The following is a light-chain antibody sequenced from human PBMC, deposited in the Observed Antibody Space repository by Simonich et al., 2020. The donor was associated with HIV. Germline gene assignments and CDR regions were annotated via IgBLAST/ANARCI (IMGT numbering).Light chain of an antibody. Sequence: TQSPSTLSASVGDRVTITCRASQSISSWLAWYQQKPGQAPRLLIYDASNRATGIPARFSGSGSGTDFTLTISSLEPEDFAVYYCQQRSNWITFGQGTRLEIK. CDR3: QQRSNWIT. V-gene: IGKV3-11*01. CDR2: DAS. CDR1: QSISSW. J-gene: IGKJ5*01.